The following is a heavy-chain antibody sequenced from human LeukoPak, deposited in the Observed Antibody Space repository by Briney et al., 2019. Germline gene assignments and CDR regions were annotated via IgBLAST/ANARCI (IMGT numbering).Heavy chain of an antibody. CDR1: GFTFTNYW. D-gene: IGHD1-26*01. CDR3: ARDRGALDS. Sequence: PGGSLRLSCAASGFTFTNYWIHWVRQAPGEGLVWVSRINSDGSVTRYADSVKGRFTISRDNAKNTVFLQMNSLKTEDTAVYYCARDRGALDSWGQGTLGTVSS. J-gene: IGHJ4*02. CDR2: INSDGSVT. V-gene: IGHV3-74*01.